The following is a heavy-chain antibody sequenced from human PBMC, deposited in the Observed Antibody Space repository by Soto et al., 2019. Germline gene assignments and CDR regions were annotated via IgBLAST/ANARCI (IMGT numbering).Heavy chain of an antibody. J-gene: IGHJ6*02. CDR1: GFTFSNAW. CDR3: TTDLDYGDYYYYYYGMDV. CDR2: IKSKTDGGTT. V-gene: IGHV3-15*07. Sequence: GGSLRLSCAASGFTFSNAWMNWVRQAPGKGLEWVGRIKSKTDGGTTDYAAPVKGRFTISRDDSKNTLYLQMNSLKTEDTAVYYCTTDLDYGDYYYYYYGMDVWGQGTTVTVSS. D-gene: IGHD4-17*01.